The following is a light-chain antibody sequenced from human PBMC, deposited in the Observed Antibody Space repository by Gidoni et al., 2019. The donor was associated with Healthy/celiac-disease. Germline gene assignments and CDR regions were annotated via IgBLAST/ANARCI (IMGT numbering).Light chain of an antibody. V-gene: IGKV3-11*01. CDR1: QSVGSY. Sequence: EIVLTQSPATLSVSPWERATLSCRASQSVGSYLAWYQQTPGQAPRLLIYDASNRATGIPARFSGIGSGTDFTLTISSLEPEDLAVYYFQQRSNWPPLFXPXTKVDIK. CDR3: QQRSNWPPL. CDR2: DAS. J-gene: IGKJ3*01.